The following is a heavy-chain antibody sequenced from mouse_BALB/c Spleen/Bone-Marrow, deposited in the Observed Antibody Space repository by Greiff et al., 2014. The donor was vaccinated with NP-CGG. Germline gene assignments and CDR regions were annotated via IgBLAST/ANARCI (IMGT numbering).Heavy chain of an antibody. J-gene: IGHJ3*01. Sequence: EVHLVESGGNLVKSGGSLKLSCAASGFTFSSYGMSWVRQTPEKRLEGVATISGGGSYTFYPDSVKGRFTISRDNAKNNLYLQLSSLRSEDTALYYCARHAYYDQTEVSFVYWGQGTLVTVSA. V-gene: IGHV5-9-2*01. CDR2: ISGGGSYT. CDR3: ARHAYYDQTEVSFVY. D-gene: IGHD2-4*01. CDR1: GFTFSSYG.